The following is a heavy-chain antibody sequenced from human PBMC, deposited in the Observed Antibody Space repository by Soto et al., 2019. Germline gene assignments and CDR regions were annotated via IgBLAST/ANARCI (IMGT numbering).Heavy chain of an antibody. CDR3: AREFEVYCSSTSCYRGYFQH. Sequence: GGSLRLSCAASGFPFSSYSMNWVRQAPGKVLEWVSSISSSSSYIYYADSVKGRFTISRDNAKNSLYLQMNRLRAEDTAVYYCAREFEVYCSSTSCYRGYFQHWGQGTLVTVSS. D-gene: IGHD2-2*02. CDR1: GFPFSSYS. J-gene: IGHJ1*01. V-gene: IGHV3-21*01. CDR2: ISSSSSYI.